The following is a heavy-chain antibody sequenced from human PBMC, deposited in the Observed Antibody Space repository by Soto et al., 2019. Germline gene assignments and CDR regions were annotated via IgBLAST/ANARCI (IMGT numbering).Heavy chain of an antibody. J-gene: IGHJ3*02. CDR1: GYTFINYG. V-gene: IGHV1-18*01. Sequence: QVQLVQSGAEVKKPEASVRVSCKTSGYTFINYGITWVRQAPGQGLEWMGWLSAYNGDTSSSEKLQDRFTMTTDTSTNTVYMDLRSLRSDDTAVYYCARWSAIVGGAEALDIWGQGTMVIVSS. D-gene: IGHD1-26*01. CDR3: ARWSAIVGGAEALDI. CDR2: LSAYNGDT.